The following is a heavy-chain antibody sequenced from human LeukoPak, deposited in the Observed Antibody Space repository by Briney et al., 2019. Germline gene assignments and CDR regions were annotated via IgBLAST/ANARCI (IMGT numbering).Heavy chain of an antibody. V-gene: IGHV4-34*01. CDR2: INHGGST. CDR3: ARGPCTSTRCYGMDV. CDR1: GGSFSGYY. J-gene: IGHJ6*02. Sequence: SETLSLTCAVHGGSFSGYYWSWIRQPPGKGLGWIGEINHGGSTNYNPSLKSRVTISVDTSKNQLSLKLSSVTAADTAVYYCARGPCTSTRCYGMDVWGQGTTVTVSS. D-gene: IGHD2-2*01.